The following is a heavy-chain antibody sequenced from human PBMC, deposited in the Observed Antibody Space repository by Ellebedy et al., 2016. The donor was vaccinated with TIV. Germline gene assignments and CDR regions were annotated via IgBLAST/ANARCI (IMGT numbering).Heavy chain of an antibody. CDR1: GDRVSRNFAA. V-gene: IGHV6-1*01. CDR2: AYYRSKWLN. CDR3: ARDHSWWWSCLDV. Sequence: MPSETLSLTCAISGDRVSRNFAAWNWIRQSPSRGLEWLGMAYYRSKWLNDYAVSVKGRISISPDTSKTQISLQLASVTPEDTAVYYCARDHSWWWSCLDVWGQGTTVTVSS. J-gene: IGHJ6*02. D-gene: IGHD2-21*01.